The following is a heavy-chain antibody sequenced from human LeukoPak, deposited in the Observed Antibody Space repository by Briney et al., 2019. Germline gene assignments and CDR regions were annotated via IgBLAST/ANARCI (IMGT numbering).Heavy chain of an antibody. D-gene: IGHD5-24*01. CDR1: GGSISSGSYY. V-gene: IGHV4-61*02. J-gene: IGHJ6*02. CDR2: IYTSGST. CDR3: ARVKVGRDGYLGYYYGMDV. Sequence: PSETLSLTCTVSGGSISSGSYYWSWIRRPAGKGLEWIGRIYTSGSTNYNPSLKSRVTISVDTSKNQFSLKLSSVTAADTAVYYCARVKVGRDGYLGYYYGMDVWGQGTTVTVSS.